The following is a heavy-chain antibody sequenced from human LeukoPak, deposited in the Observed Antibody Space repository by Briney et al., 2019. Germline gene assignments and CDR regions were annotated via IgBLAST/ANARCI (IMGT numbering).Heavy chain of an antibody. CDR2: ITYSGST. Sequence: SETLSLTCTVSGGSISSYYWSWIRQPPGKALERIGYITYSGSTNYNPSLKSRVTMSLDTSKNQFSLKLSSVTAADTAVYYCASGGYCSSTSCYPNWFDPWGQGTLVTVSS. J-gene: IGHJ5*02. CDR3: ASGGYCSSTSCYPNWFDP. V-gene: IGHV4-59*01. CDR1: GGSISSYY. D-gene: IGHD2-2*01.